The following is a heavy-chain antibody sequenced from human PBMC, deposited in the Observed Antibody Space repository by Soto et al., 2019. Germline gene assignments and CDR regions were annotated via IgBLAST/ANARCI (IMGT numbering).Heavy chain of an antibody. Sequence: SVKVSCEDSGYTLSSYEINWVRQATGQGLEWMGWMNPNSGNTGYAQKFQGRVTMTRNTSISTAYTELSSLRSEDTAVYYCARSLASDYGDYGDACDSWGQGTMVTVSS. D-gene: IGHD4-17*01. CDR3: ARSLASDYGDYGDACDS. CDR2: MNPNSGNT. J-gene: IGHJ3*02. V-gene: IGHV1-8*01. CDR1: GYTLSSYE.